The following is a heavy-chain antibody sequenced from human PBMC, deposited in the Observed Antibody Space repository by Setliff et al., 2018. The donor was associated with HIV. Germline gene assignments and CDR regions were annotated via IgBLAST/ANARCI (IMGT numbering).Heavy chain of an antibody. Sequence: GGSLRLSCTASDFTFSTYGMHWVRQSPGKGLEWVTLIWYDGTHEQYADSVKGRFTASRDNSKNTLYLHMTNLKVDDTGVYYCARDLDASSWTNDALHIWGQGTMVTVSS. V-gene: IGHV3-33*01. J-gene: IGHJ3*02. CDR1: DFTFSTYG. CDR3: ARDLDASSWTNDALHI. CDR2: IWYDGTHE. D-gene: IGHD6-13*01.